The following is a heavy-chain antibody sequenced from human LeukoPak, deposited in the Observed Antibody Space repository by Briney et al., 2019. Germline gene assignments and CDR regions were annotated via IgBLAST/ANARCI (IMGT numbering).Heavy chain of an antibody. CDR1: GGSISGYY. D-gene: IGHD2-8*01. J-gene: IGHJ4*02. V-gene: IGHV4-59*01. CDR2: IHYIGST. Sequence: PSETLSPTCTVSGGSISGYYWSWIRQPPGKGLEWIGYIHYIGSTNYNPSLKSRVTISVDTSKNQFSLKLSSVTAADTAVYYCARDVLPQDYWGQGTLVTVSS. CDR3: ARDVLPQDY.